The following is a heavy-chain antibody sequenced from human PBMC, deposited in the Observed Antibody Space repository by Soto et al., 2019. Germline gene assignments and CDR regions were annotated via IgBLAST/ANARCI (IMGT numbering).Heavy chain of an antibody. V-gene: IGHV2-70*11. CDR3: ARIQDYSKGHDY. Sequence: SGPTLVNPTQTLTLTCTFSGFSLSTSGMCVSWIRQPPGKALEWLARIDWDDDKYYSTSLKTRLTISKDTSKKQVVLTMTNMDPVDTAAYYCARIQDYSKGHDYWGQGTLVTVSS. J-gene: IGHJ4*02. CDR1: GFSLSTSGMC. D-gene: IGHD4-4*01. CDR2: IDWDDDK.